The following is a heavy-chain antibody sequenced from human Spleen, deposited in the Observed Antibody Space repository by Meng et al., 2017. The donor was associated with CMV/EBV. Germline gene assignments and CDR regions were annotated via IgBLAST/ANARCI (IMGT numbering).Heavy chain of an antibody. Sequence: GESLKISCTPSRFTFSSYGMHWVRQAPGKGLEWVAFVRFDGSNEYYSDSVKGRFTISRDNSKSTLYLQMNSLRTEDTAVYFCARSRDQSTDSKYGLDVWGQGTTVTVSS. J-gene: IGHJ6*02. CDR2: VRFDGSNE. CDR3: ARSRDQSTDSKYGLDV. CDR1: RFTFSSYG. V-gene: IGHV3-30*02. D-gene: IGHD2-2*01.